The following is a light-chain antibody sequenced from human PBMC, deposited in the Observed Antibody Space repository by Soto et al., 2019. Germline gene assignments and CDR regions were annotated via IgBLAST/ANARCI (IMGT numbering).Light chain of an antibody. Sequence: QSALTQPPSVSGSPGQSVTISCTGTSSDVGSYNRVSWYQQPPGTAHKLMIYEVRHRPSGVPDRFFGSKSGNTASLTISGLQAEDEADYYCSSFTSSNTWVFGGGTKLTVL. J-gene: IGLJ3*02. CDR2: EVR. V-gene: IGLV2-18*02. CDR1: SSDVGSYNR. CDR3: SSFTSSNTWV.